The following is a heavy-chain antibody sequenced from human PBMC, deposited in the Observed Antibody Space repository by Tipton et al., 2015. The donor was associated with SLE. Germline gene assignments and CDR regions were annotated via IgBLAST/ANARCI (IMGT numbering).Heavy chain of an antibody. D-gene: IGHD1-26*01. CDR3: ARDPGFIVGATYYGMDV. CDR2: ISAYNGNT. J-gene: IGHJ6*02. Sequence: SGAEVKKPGASVKVSCKASGYTFTSYGISWVRQAPGQGLEWMGWISAYNGNTNYAQKLQGRVTMTTDTSTSTAYMELRSLRSDDTAVYYRARDPGFIVGATYYGMDVWGQGTTVTVSS. CDR1: GYTFTSYG. V-gene: IGHV1-18*01.